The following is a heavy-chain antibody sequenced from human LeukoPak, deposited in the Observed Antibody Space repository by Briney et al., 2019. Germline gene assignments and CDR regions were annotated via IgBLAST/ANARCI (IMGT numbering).Heavy chain of an antibody. CDR3: AQADGTGYFYFQH. CDR2: TYYRSEWYN. J-gene: IGHJ1*01. Sequence: SQTLSLTCAISGDSVSSNSAAWNWIRQSPSSCLELLGRTYYRSEWYNDYAVSVKSRININPDTYKNQFSLQLNSVTPEDTAVYYCAQADGTGYFYFQHWGQGTLVTVSS. D-gene: IGHD3-22*01. CDR1: GDSVSSNSAA. V-gene: IGHV6-1*01.